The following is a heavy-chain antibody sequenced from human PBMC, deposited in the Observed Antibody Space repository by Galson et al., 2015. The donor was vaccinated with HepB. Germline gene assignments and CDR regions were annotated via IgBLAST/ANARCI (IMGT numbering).Heavy chain of an antibody. V-gene: IGHV1-24*01. CDR1: GYTLTELS. D-gene: IGHD3-16*02. J-gene: IGHJ4*02. CDR2: FDPEDGET. CDR3: ATDEIVTFGGVIVG. Sequence: SVKVSCKVSGYTLTELSMHWVRQAPGKGLEWMGGFDPEDGETIYAQKFQGRVTMTEDTSTDTAYMELNSLRSEDTAVYYCATDEIVTFGGVIVGWGQGTLVTVSS.